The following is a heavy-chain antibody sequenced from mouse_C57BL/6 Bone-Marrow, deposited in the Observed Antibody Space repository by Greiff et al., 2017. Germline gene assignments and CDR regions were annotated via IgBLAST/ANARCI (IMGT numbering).Heavy chain of an antibody. CDR2: IYPGDGDT. V-gene: IGHV1-82*01. J-gene: IGHJ3*01. Sequence: QVQLQQSGPELVKPGASVKISCKASGYAFSSSWMNWVKQRPGQGLEWIGRIYPGDGDTNYNGKFKGKATLTADKSSSTAYMQLSSLTSEDSAVYFCAGYYGSFAYWGQGTLVTVSA. CDR1: GYAFSSSW. CDR3: AGYYGSFAY. D-gene: IGHD2-1*01.